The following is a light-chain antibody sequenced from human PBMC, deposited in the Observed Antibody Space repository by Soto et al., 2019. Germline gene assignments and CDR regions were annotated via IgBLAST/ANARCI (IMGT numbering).Light chain of an antibody. CDR2: DAS. V-gene: IGKV1-5*01. CDR1: QSISNW. Sequence: DIHMTQSPYILPASVGDSVTITCRASQSISNWLAWYQQKPGKDPKLLIYDASSLQSGVPSRFSGSGFGTEFTLTISSLQPGEFATYYCQQYSSRSTLGQWTKVDIK. CDR3: QQYSSRST. J-gene: IGKJ1*01.